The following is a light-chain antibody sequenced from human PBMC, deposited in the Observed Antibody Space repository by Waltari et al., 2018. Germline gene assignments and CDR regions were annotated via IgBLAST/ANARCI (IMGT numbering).Light chain of an antibody. CDR1: QSLGKNY. CDR2: GAS. Sequence: IVLTQSPGTLSLSPGDRASLSCKASQSLGKNYLAWYQHKPGQAPRRLSYGASSRAAGIPDRFSGSGSGTDFTLTISRLEPEDFAVYYCQQYASSVLYTFGQGTKLEIK. CDR3: QQYASSVLYT. V-gene: IGKV3-20*01. J-gene: IGKJ2*01.